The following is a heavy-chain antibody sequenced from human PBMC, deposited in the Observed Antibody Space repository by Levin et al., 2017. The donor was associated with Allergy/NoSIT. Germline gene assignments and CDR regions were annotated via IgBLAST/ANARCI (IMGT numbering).Heavy chain of an antibody. CDR3: ARTVARGITWFDP. J-gene: IGHJ5*02. CDR1: GDSVSTYSAA. V-gene: IGHV6-1*01. D-gene: IGHD3-10*01. CDR2: TYYRSKWYN. Sequence: SETLSLTCDIYGDSVSTYSAAWNWIRQSPSRGLEWLGRTYYRSKWYNDYAESVKSRITINPDTSKNQFSLQLNSVTPEDTAVYYCARTVARGITWFDPWGQGTLVTVSS.